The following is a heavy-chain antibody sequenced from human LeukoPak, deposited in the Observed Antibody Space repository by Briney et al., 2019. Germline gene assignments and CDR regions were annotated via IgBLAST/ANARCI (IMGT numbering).Heavy chain of an antibody. J-gene: IGHJ4*02. D-gene: IGHD3-3*01. CDR3: ARGENYDFWSGYSGVDY. Sequence: PSETLSLTCTVSGGSISSSSYYWGWIRQPPGKGLEWIGSIYYSGSTYYNPSLKSRVTISVDTSKNQFSLKLSSVTAADTAVYYCARGENYDFWSGYSGVDYWGQGTLVTVSS. V-gene: IGHV4-39*01. CDR1: GGSISSSSYY. CDR2: IYYSGST.